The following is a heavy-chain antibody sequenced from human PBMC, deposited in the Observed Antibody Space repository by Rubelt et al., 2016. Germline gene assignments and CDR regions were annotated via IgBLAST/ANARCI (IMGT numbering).Heavy chain of an antibody. Sequence: QLQLQESGPGLVKPSETLSLTCTVSGGSISSSSYYWGWIRQPPGKGLEWIGSIYYSGSTYYNPSLKSRVTISVDTSKNQFSLKLSAVTAADTAVYYCARHGAIHRPAATSNWFDPWGQGTLVTVSS. CDR3: ARHGAIHRPAATSNWFDP. CDR1: GGSISSSSYY. D-gene: IGHD2-2*01. J-gene: IGHJ5*02. V-gene: IGHV4-39*01. CDR2: IYYSGST.